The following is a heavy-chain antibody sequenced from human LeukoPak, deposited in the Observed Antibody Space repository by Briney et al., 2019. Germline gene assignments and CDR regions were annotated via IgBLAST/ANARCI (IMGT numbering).Heavy chain of an antibody. CDR2: IHYSVIP. J-gene: IGHJ4*02. CDR1: VGSIFSGKYY. Sequence: SETLSLTCTDSVGSIFSGKYYWAWIRQPPGTWKEWIASIHYSVIPYYNPSFKARVTISVDMSKSQFSLKVSSVTAADTAVYYCARLTPSLNFDSWGQGYPVTVSS. CDR3: ARLTPSLNFDS. V-gene: IGHV4-39*01.